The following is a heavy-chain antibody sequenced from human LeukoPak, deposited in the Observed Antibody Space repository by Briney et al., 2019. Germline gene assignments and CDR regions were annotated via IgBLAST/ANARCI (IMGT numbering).Heavy chain of an antibody. D-gene: IGHD2-21*01. J-gene: IGHJ6*03. CDR2: MSYDGRNE. V-gene: IGHV3-30*04. CDR1: GYSLRNFA. CDR3: ASASSSHCGRDCYTVYRHMDV. Sequence: PGGSLRLSCAASGYSLRNFAVYWVRLAPGKGLEWVATMSYDGRNEYHADSVKGRFTISRDNSKNTFYLQMNSLRAEDTAVYYCASASSSHCGRDCYTVYRHMDVWGKGTTVTVSS.